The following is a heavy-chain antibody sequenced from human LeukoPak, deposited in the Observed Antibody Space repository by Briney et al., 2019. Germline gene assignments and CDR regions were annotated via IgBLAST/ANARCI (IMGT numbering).Heavy chain of an antibody. J-gene: IGHJ4*02. V-gene: IGHV1-46*01. CDR2: INPSGGST. D-gene: IGHD4-17*01. Sequence: ASVKVSCKASGYTFTSYGITWVRQAPGQGLEWMGIINPSGGSTSYAQKFQGRVTMTRDMSTSTVYMELSSLRSEDTAVYYCARDNADYGDPPLFDYWGQGTLVTVSS. CDR3: ARDNADYGDPPLFDY. CDR1: GYTFTSYG.